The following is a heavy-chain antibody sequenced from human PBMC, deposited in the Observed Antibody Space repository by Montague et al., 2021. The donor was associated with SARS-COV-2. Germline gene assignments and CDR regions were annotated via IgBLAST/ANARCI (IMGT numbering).Heavy chain of an antibody. Sequence: SETLSLTCAVYGGSVSGGRSVRIDYCNGSSQAPGEGLKWTGESNHNGSTNYNPSFKSRVIMSVDTSKNQFSLKLSSVTAADTAVYYCARAIQSQPLVVVIAIPRPFYYFDHWGQGTLVTVSS. J-gene: IGHJ4*02. V-gene: IGHV4-34*01. CDR2: SNHNGST. CDR1: GGSVSGGRSVRIDY. CDR3: ARAIQSQPLVVVIAIPRPFYYFDH. D-gene: IGHD2-21*01.